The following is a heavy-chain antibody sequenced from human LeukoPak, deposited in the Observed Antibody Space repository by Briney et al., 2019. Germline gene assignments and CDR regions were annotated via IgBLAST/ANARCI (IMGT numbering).Heavy chain of an antibody. CDR1: GFTFGDYA. J-gene: IGHJ4*02. CDR3: TRVVHYYDSSGYHIGDY. CDR2: IRSKAYGGTT. Sequence: GGSLRLSCTASGFTFGDYAMSWFRQAPGKGLEWVGFIRSKAYGGTTEYAASVKGRFTISRDDSKSIAYLQMNSLKTEDTAVYYCTRVVHYYDSSGYHIGDYWGQGTLVTVSS. D-gene: IGHD3-22*01. V-gene: IGHV3-49*03.